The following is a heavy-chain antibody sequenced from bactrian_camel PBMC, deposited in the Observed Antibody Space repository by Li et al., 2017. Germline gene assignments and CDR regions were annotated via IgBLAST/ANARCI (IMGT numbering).Heavy chain of an antibody. CDR1: GFTSNGCA. J-gene: IGHJ4*01. CDR2: IRRDGTT. D-gene: IGHD3*01. V-gene: IGHV3S9*01. CDR3: AADSDDCYVGPEYWYMD. Sequence: HVQLVESGGGLVQPGGSLTLSCTAPGFTSNGCAMDWHRRAAGNEREWVSSIRRDGTTGYAGSVKGRFTISRDQAKDTVYLQMNSLKPEDTAMYYCAADSDDCYVGPEYWYMDWGQGTQVTVS.